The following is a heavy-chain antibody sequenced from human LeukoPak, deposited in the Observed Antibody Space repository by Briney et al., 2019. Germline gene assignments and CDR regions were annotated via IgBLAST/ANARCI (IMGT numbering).Heavy chain of an antibody. CDR3: ALPGIAAAGTDY. D-gene: IGHD6-13*01. J-gene: IGHJ4*02. CDR2: ISSSSSYI. Sequence: PGGSLRLSCAASGFTFSSYSMNWVRQAPGKGLEWVSSISSSSSYIYYADSVKGRFTISRDNAKNSLYQQMNSLRAEDTAVYYCALPGIAAAGTDYWGQGTLVTVSS. CDR1: GFTFSSYS. V-gene: IGHV3-21*01.